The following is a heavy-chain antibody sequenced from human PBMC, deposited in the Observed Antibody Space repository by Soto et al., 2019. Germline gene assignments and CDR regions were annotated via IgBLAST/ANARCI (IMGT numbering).Heavy chain of an antibody. CDR1: GFSLNTFGVG. V-gene: IGHV2-5*01. CDR3: VHIVLSGQQIDY. CDR2: IYWNYDK. J-gene: IGHJ4*02. D-gene: IGHD2-15*01. Sequence: QITLRESGHTLVKLTETLTLTCTFSGFSLNTFGVGVGWIRQPPGKALEWLAFIYWNYDKLSSSFLNNRLTSTVGASNYQVGLAVTNMDSGDTVTYFCVHIVLSGQQIDYWGLGSLVSVSS.